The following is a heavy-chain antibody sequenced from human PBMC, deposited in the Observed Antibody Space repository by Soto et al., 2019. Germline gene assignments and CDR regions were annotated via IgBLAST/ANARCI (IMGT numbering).Heavy chain of an antibody. Sequence: GGSLRLSCAASGFTFSDYYMSWIRQAPGKGLEWVSYISSSSSYTNYADSVKGRFTISRDNAKNSLYLQMNSLRAEDTAVYYCARDRSPDNGVLWFGELSGGYYYGMDVWGQGTTVTVSS. J-gene: IGHJ6*02. CDR1: GFTFSDYY. V-gene: IGHV3-11*06. CDR2: ISSSSSYT. D-gene: IGHD3-10*01. CDR3: ARDRSPDNGVLWFGELSGGYYYGMDV.